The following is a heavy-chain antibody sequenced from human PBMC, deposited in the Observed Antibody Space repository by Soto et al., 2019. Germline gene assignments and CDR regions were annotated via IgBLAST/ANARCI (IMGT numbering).Heavy chain of an antibody. V-gene: IGHV4-34*01. CDR1: GGSFIGYY. CDR2: INHSGST. D-gene: IGHD3-10*01. Sequence: SETLSLTCAVYGGSFIGYYWIWIRQPPGKGLEWIGEINHSGSTNYNPSLKSRVTISVDTSKNQFSLKLSSVTAADTAVYYCARGHMVRGQISYYYYGMDVWGQGTTVTVSS. J-gene: IGHJ6*02. CDR3: ARGHMVRGQISYYYYGMDV.